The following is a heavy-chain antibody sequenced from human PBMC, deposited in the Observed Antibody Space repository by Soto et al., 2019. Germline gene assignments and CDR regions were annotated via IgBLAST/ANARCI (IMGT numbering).Heavy chain of an antibody. CDR2: INHSGST. Sequence: SETLSLTCAVYGVSFSGYYWSWIRQPPGKGLEWIGEINHSGSTNYNPSLKSRVTISVDTSKNQFSLKLSSVTAADTAVYYCARGSITMVRGVIFYMDVWGKGTTVTVSS. V-gene: IGHV4-34*01. CDR3: ARGSITMVRGVIFYMDV. J-gene: IGHJ6*03. CDR1: GVSFSGYY. D-gene: IGHD3-10*01.